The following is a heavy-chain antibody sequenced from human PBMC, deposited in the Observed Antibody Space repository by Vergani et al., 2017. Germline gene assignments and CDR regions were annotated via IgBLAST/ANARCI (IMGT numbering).Heavy chain of an antibody. D-gene: IGHD1-14*01. CDR1: GGSLSGYY. V-gene: IGHV4-59*01. CDR2: VEDSGYF. CDR3: ARSIVSRNPPDYFDN. Sequence: QVQLQESGPGLVRPETLSLTCTVSGGSLSGYYWNWIRQTPGEGLEWIGYVEDSGYFNYNPSLKTRVSMSSDTSNNQFSLMLSSVTVADTAVYYCARSIVSRNPPDYFDNWGQGTLVTVSS. J-gene: IGHJ4*02.